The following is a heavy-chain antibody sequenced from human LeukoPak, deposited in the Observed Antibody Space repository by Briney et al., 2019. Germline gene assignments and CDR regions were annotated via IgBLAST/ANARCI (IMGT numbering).Heavy chain of an antibody. CDR1: GYTFTSYG. D-gene: IGHD4-17*01. Sequence: ASVKVSCKASGYTFTSYGISWVRQAPGQGLEWMGWIRAYNGNTNYAQKLQGRITMTTDTSTSTAYMELRSLRSDDTAVYYCARDHRRGVTTFYWGKGTLVTVSS. CDR3: ARDHRRGVTTFY. J-gene: IGHJ4*02. V-gene: IGHV1-18*01. CDR2: IRAYNGNT.